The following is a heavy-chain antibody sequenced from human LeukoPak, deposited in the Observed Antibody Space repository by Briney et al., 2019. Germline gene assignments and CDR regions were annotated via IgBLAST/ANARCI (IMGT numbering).Heavy chain of an antibody. CDR2: ISSSGDTI. V-gene: IGHV3-48*03. J-gene: IGHJ4*02. Sequence: PGGSLRLSCAASGFTFSNYKIHWVRQAPGKGLEWVSYISSSGDTILYADSVKGRFTISRDNAKESLYLQMNSLRAEDTAIYYCAREALFYFDSWGQGTLVTVSS. D-gene: IGHD2-21*01. CDR1: GFTFSNYK. CDR3: AREALFYFDS.